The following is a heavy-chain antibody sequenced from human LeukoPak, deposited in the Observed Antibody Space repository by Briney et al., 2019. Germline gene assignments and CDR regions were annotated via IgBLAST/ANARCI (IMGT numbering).Heavy chain of an antibody. D-gene: IGHD2/OR15-2a*01. V-gene: IGHV3-48*03. CDR1: GFTFSSYE. J-gene: IGHJ4*02. CDR2: IRSSGSTI. CDR3: ARVAPFRYYFDY. Sequence: GGSLRLSCAASGFTFSSYEMNWVRQAPGKGLEWVSYIRSSGSTIYYADSVKGRFTISRDNAKNSLYLQMNSLRAEDTAVYYCARVAPFRYYFDYWGQGTLVTVSS.